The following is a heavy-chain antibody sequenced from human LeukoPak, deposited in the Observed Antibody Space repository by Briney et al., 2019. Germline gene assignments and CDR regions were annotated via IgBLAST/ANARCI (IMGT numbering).Heavy chain of an antibody. V-gene: IGHV4-59*08. CDR3: AGLGYTYVLVHY. Sequence: SETLSLTCTVSGGSIRNDFWSWIRQSPRKGLEWIGYIHHSGSTNYNPSLKSRVTISLDTPKNQFSLKLTSVTAADTAVYYCAGLGYTYVLVHYWGQGTLVTVSS. CDR2: IHHSGST. D-gene: IGHD5-18*01. CDR1: GGSIRNDF. J-gene: IGHJ4*02.